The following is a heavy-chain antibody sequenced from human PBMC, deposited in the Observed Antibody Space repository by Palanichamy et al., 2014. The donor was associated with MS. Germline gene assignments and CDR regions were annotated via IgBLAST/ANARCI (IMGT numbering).Heavy chain of an antibody. V-gene: IGHV1-3*01. Sequence: QAQLVQSGAEVRKPGASVRVSCKASGYTFSTFGIHWVRQAPGQRLEWVGWIDADNGDTKYSEKFQGRVTINRDTSASTAYMEVSSLRSADTAIYFCARESEATILSGLLRAFEIWGQGTVVTVSS. J-gene: IGHJ3*02. CDR3: ARESEATILSGLLRAFEI. CDR1: GYTFSTFG. CDR2: IDADNGDT. D-gene: IGHD5-12*01.